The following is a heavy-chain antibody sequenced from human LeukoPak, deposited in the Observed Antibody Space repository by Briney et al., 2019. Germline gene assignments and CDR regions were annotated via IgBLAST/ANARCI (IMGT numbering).Heavy chain of an antibody. J-gene: IGHJ3*02. CDR2: ISSSSSSI. V-gene: IGHV3-48*01. Sequence: PGGSLRLSCAASGFTFSSYSMKWVRQAPGKGLEWVSYISSSSSSIYYADSVKGRFTISRDNSKNTLYLQMNSLRAEDTAVYYCARDQLTGDAFDIWGQGTMVTVSS. D-gene: IGHD3-9*01. CDR3: ARDQLTGDAFDI. CDR1: GFTFSSYS.